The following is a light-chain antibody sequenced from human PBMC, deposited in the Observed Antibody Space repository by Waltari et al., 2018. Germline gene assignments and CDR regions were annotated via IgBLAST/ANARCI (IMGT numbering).Light chain of an antibody. V-gene: IGKV1-12*01. CDR1: QDIGSW. CDR3: LQVSSFPVT. CDR2: TAS. J-gene: IGKJ4*01. Sequence: DIQMTQSPSSVSASVGDRVTITCRASQDIGSWLAWYQQKPGKAPNPLIYTASRLESGVPSRFSGSGSGTDFTLTINSLRPEDFATYSCLQVSSFPVTFGGGTKVEV.